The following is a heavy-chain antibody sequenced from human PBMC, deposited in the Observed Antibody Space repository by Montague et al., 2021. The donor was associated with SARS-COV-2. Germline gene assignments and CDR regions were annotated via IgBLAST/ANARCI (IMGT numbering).Heavy chain of an antibody. V-gene: IGHV3-23*01. Sequence: SLRISCAASGFIFSSYAMSWVRQAPGKGLEWVSTISGSGGSTYYADSVKGRFTISRDNSKNTLYLQMNSLRAEDTAVYYCAKDPHYDFWSGFYFDYWGQGTLVTVSS. J-gene: IGHJ4*02. D-gene: IGHD3-3*01. CDR3: AKDPHYDFWSGFYFDY. CDR2: ISGSGGST. CDR1: GFIFSSYA.